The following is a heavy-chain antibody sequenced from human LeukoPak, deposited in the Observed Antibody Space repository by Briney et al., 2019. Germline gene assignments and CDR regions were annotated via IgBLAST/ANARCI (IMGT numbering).Heavy chain of an antibody. CDR2: TSPGDSNT. D-gene: IGHD3-22*01. J-gene: IGHJ4*02. CDR1: CYSFASYW. Sequence: GESLNISCKGSCYSFASYWLCWVRQLPGNSLEWVGITSPGDSNTRPSPSFHSQVTISPDQAISTAYLQWSSLNASDTAMYYCARMSRFYYNGSSGYFAYWGQGTLVTVSS. V-gene: IGHV5-51*01. CDR3: ARMSRFYYNGSSGYFAY.